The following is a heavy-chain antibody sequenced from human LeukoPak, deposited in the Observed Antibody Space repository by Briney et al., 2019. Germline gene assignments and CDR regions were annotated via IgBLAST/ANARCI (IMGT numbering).Heavy chain of an antibody. Sequence: GGSLRLSCAASGFTFSSYEMNWVRQAPGKGLEWVGRIKSKTDGGTTDYAAPVKGRFTISRDDSKNTLYLQMNSLKTEDTAVYYCTTELYITMVRGVPTSLNYWGQGTLVTVSS. CDR1: GFTFSSYE. J-gene: IGHJ4*02. V-gene: IGHV3-15*01. CDR2: IKSKTDGGTT. D-gene: IGHD3-10*01. CDR3: TTELYITMVRGVPTSLNY.